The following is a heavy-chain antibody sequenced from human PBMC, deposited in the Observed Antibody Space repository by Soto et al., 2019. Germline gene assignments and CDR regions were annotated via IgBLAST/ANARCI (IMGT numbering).Heavy chain of an antibody. V-gene: IGHV3-7*01. CDR1: GFMFSTYL. Sequence: LRLSCEASGFMFSTYLMSWVRQAPGKGLEWVANIKQGGNEKFYVDSVKGRFTISRDNAKKSLFLQMNSLRPEDTAVYYCVGALTYEVPYYYYGMDVWGQGTTVTVSS. CDR2: IKQGGNEK. J-gene: IGHJ6*02. CDR3: VGALTYEVPYYYYGMDV. D-gene: IGHD3-16*01.